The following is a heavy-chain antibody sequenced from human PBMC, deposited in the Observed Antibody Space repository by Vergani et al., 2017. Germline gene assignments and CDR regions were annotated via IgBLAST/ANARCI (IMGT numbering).Heavy chain of an antibody. CDR3: ARDDARDQLLRWGMDV. J-gene: IGHJ6*02. V-gene: IGHV1-2*02. CDR2: MNPDDGDT. Sequence: QVQLVQSGAELKKPGASVRVSCKASGYTFSDYYIHWVRQAPGQGPEWLGWMNPDDGDTMYAEKFKGRVTMTRVTSLSTGYMDLTRLTSDDKAVYYCARDDARDQLLRWGMDVWGQGTTVTVSS. D-gene: IGHD2-2*01. CDR1: GYTFSDYY.